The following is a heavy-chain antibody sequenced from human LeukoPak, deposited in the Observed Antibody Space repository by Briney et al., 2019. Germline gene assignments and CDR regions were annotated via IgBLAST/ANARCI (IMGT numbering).Heavy chain of an antibody. Sequence: SETLSLTCTVSGGSISTSSYYWGWIRQPPGKGLEWIESIYYSGNTYYNPSLKSRVAISIDTSKNQFSLKLSSVTAADTAVYYCARRGENWGIAFDIWGQGTMVTVSS. D-gene: IGHD3-16*01. CDR2: IYYSGNT. CDR1: GGSISTSSYY. J-gene: IGHJ3*02. CDR3: ARRGENWGIAFDI. V-gene: IGHV4-39*01.